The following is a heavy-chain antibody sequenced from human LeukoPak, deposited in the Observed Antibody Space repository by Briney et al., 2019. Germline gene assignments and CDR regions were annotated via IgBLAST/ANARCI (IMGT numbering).Heavy chain of an antibody. D-gene: IGHD2-2*01. CDR1: GGSFSGYY. J-gene: IGHJ3*02. CDR2: INHSGST. Sequence: SETLSLTCAVYGGSFSGYYWSWIRQPPGKGLEWIGEINHSGSTYYKPSLKSRVTISVDTSKNQFSLKLSSVTAADTAVYYCARQLVALRSAFDMWGQGTMVTVSS. CDR3: ARQLVALRSAFDM. V-gene: IGHV4-34*01.